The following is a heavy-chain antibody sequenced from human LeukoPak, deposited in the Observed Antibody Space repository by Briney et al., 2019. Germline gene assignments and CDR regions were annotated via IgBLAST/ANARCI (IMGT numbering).Heavy chain of an antibody. Sequence: ASLKVSFRASVYTFTIGVISGGRQAPGQGLEWTGWINNGNTNYAQKLQGRVTMSTDTSTSTAYMELRSLRSDDTAVYYCAGDRSGGRFDYWGQGTLVTVSS. D-gene: IGHD4-23*01. CDR3: AGDRSGGRFDY. CDR1: VYTFTIGV. CDR2: INNGNT. J-gene: IGHJ4*02. V-gene: IGHV1-18*01.